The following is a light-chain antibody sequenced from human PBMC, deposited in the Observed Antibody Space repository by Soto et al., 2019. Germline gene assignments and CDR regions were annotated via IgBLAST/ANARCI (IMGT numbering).Light chain of an antibody. CDR1: SSDVGGYNY. CDR2: EVS. V-gene: IGLV2-8*01. Sequence: QSVLTKPPSAPGAPGQSVTISCTGTSSDVGGYNYVSWYQQHPGKAPKLMIYEVSKRPSGVPDRFSGSKSGNTASLTVSGLQAEDEADYYCSSYAGSNNFCVFGTGTKVTV. J-gene: IGLJ1*01. CDR3: SSYAGSNNFCV.